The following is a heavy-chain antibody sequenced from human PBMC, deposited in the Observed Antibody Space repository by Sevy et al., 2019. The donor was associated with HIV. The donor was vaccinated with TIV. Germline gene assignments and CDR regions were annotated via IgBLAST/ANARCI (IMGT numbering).Heavy chain of an antibody. CDR1: GFTFSSFW. CDR2: IRQDGNEI. CDR3: ARRYFDL. J-gene: IGHJ4*02. Sequence: GGSLRLSYRGSGFTFSSFWMLWVRQAPGKGLEWVANIRQDGNEIYYVDSVKGRFTISRDNAKNALYLQMDGLRVEDTAVYYCARRYFDLWGQGTQVTVSS. V-gene: IGHV3-7*01.